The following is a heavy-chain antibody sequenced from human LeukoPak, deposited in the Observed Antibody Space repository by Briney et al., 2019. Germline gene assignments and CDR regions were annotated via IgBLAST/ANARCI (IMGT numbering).Heavy chain of an antibody. D-gene: IGHD2-15*01. J-gene: IGHJ6*02. CDR3: VRGHWWMDG. CDR2: INQDGSEE. V-gene: IGHV3-7*01. CDR1: GFTFEIWW. Sequence: GGSLRLSCATSGFTFEIWWMAWIRQAPGEALEWVANINQDGSEEYYVDSVKGRFTISRDNTKNSLYLEMHSLRVDDSAVYSCVRGHWWMDGWGQGTTVTVSS.